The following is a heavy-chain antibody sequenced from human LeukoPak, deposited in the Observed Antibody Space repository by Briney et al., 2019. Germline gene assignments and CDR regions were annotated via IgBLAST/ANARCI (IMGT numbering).Heavy chain of an antibody. CDR3: ARDAVDTANAV. CDR2: INSDGSIT. J-gene: IGHJ6*02. V-gene: IGHV3-74*01. Sequence: GGSLRLSCAASGFTFTTYWMHWVRQAPGKGLVWVSHINSDGSITSYSDSVKGRFTISRDNAKNTLYLQMNSLRAEDTAVYYCARDAVDTANAVWGQGTTVTVSS. D-gene: IGHD5-18*01. CDR1: GFTFTTYW.